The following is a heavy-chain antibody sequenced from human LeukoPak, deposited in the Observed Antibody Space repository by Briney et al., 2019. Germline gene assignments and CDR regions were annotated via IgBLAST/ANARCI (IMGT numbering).Heavy chain of an antibody. V-gene: IGHV3-7*03. CDR1: GFTFGTFW. J-gene: IGHJ5*02. Sequence: PGGSLRLSCEAPGFTFGTFWMTWVRQVPGKGLEWVANIKQDGSERNYVDSVKGRFTISRDNAKNSLYLQMNSLRAEDTAVYYCARGASSSPWGQGTLVTVSA. D-gene: IGHD6-13*01. CDR2: IKQDGSER. CDR3: ARGASSSP.